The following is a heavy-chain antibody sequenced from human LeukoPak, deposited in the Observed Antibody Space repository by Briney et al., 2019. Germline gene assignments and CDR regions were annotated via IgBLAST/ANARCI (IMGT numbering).Heavy chain of an antibody. J-gene: IGHJ6*03. CDR1: GFTFSSYA. CDR2: ISGSGGSA. Sequence: PGGSLRLSCAASGFTFSSYAMSWVRQAPGKGLEWVAAISGSGGSANYADSVQGRFTISRDSPKNTLYLQMSGLRVEDTAVYYCEKPLGPVGVFGVVMNSYMDVWGKGTTVTVSS. D-gene: IGHD3-3*01. V-gene: IGHV3-23*01. CDR3: EKPLGPVGVFGVVMNSYMDV.